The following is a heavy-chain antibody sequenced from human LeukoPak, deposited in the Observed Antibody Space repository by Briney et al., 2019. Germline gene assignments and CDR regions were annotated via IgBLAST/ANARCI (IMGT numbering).Heavy chain of an antibody. J-gene: IGHJ4*02. V-gene: IGHV1-2*02. CDR2: INPNGGAT. Sequence: ASVKVSCKASGYTFTSYDINWVRQAPGQGLEWMGWINPNGGATNYAQKFQGRVTVTRDTSISTAYMELTRLTSDDTAVYYCARGGGSSGYPDYWGQGTLVTVSS. CDR3: ARGGGSSGYPDY. D-gene: IGHD3-22*01. CDR1: GYTFTSYD.